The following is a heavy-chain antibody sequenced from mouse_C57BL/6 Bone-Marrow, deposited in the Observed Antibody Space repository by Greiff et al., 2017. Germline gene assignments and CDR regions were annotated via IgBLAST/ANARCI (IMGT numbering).Heavy chain of an antibody. V-gene: IGHV1-55*01. J-gene: IGHJ2*01. CDR1: GYTFTSYW. D-gene: IGHD2-4*01. CDR2: IYPGSGST. CDR3: ARFYDYDEGFGY. Sequence: VQLQQPGAELVKPGASVKMSCKASGYTFTSYWITWVKQRPGQGLEWIGDIYPGSGSTNYNEKFKSKATLTVDTSSSTAYMQLSSLTSEDSAVYYCARFYDYDEGFGYWGQGTTLTVSS.